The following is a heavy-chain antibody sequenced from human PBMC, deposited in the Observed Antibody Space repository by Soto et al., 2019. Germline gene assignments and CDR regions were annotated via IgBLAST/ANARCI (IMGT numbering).Heavy chain of an antibody. Sequence: QVQLQESGPGLVKPSQTLSLTCTVSGGSISSGGYYWSWIRQHPGKGLEWIGYIYYSGSTYYNPSLTSRVTISVDTSKNQFSLKLSSVTAADTAVYYCARGPRLPYYYYMDVWGKGTTVTVSS. CDR1: GGSISSGGYY. CDR3: ARGPRLPYYYYMDV. CDR2: IYYSGST. J-gene: IGHJ6*03. V-gene: IGHV4-31*03. D-gene: IGHD2-21*02.